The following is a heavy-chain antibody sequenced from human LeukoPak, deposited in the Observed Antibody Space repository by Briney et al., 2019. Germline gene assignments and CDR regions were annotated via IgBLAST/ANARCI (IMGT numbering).Heavy chain of an antibody. Sequence: PSETLSLTCTVSGYSISSGYYWGWIRQPPGKGLEWIGSIYHSGSTNYNPSLKSRVTISVDTSKNQFSLKLSSVTAADTAVYYCARGHGLTTVTYFDYWGQGTLVTVSS. V-gene: IGHV4-38-2*02. CDR3: ARGHGLTTVTYFDY. J-gene: IGHJ4*02. CDR2: IYHSGST. CDR1: GYSISSGYY. D-gene: IGHD4-17*01.